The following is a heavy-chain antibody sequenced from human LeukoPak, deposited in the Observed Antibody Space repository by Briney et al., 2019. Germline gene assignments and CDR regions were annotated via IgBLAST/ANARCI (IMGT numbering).Heavy chain of an antibody. V-gene: IGHV4-61*10. Sequence: SETLSLTCTVSGGSISSGSYYWSWIRQPAGKGLEWIGYIYYSGSTNYNPSLKSRVTISVDTSKNQFSLKLSSVTAADTAVYYCARFPPLPRGYFDYWGQGTLVTVSS. J-gene: IGHJ4*02. CDR2: IYYSGST. CDR3: ARFPPLPRGYFDY. CDR1: GGSISSGSYY. D-gene: IGHD2-15*01.